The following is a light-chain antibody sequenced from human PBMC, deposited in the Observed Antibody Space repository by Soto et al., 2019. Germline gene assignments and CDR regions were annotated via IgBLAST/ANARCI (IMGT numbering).Light chain of an antibody. V-gene: IGKV3-11*01. CDR2: DAS. Sequence: EIVLTQSPATLSLSPGERATLSCRASQSVNTYLAWYQQKPGQTPRLLLYDASNRAPAIPARFSGFGSGTDFTLTISSLEPEDFAVYYCQQYHRWPPWTFGQGTKVDIK. CDR3: QQYHRWPPWT. J-gene: IGKJ1*01. CDR1: QSVNTY.